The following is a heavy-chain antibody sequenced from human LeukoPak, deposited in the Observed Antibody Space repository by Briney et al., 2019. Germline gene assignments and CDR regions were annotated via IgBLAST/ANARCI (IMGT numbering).Heavy chain of an antibody. CDR3: ARASGMVAAAEDAFDI. CDR2: IYYSGST. Sequence: PSETLSLTCTVSGGSISSSSYYWGWIRQPPGKGLEWIGSIYYSGSTYYNPSLKSRVTISVDTSKNQFSLKLSSVTAADTAVYYCARASGMVAAAEDAFDIWGQGTMVTVSS. D-gene: IGHD6-13*01. V-gene: IGHV4-39*07. CDR1: GGSISSSSYY. J-gene: IGHJ3*02.